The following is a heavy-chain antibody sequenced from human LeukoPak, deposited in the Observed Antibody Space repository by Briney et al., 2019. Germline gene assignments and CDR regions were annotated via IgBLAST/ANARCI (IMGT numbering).Heavy chain of an antibody. CDR1: GYTFTGYY. Sequence: ASVKVSCRASGYTFTGYYMHWVRQAPGQGLEWMGWINPNSGGTNYAQKFQGRVTMTRDTSISTAYMELSRLRSDDTAVYYCARDSSSRYGSFDYWGQGTPVTVSS. CDR2: INPNSGGT. D-gene: IGHD6-13*01. V-gene: IGHV1-2*02. CDR3: ARDSSSRYGSFDY. J-gene: IGHJ4*02.